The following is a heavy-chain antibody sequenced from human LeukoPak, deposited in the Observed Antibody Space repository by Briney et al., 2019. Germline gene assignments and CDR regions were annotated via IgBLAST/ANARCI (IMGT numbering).Heavy chain of an antibody. Sequence: GGSLRLSCAASGFTFSSYEMNWVRQAPGKGLEWVSYISSSGSTIYYADSVKGRFTISRDNAKNSLYLQMNSLRAEDTAVYYCARDLGTPSAYWGQGTLVTVSS. V-gene: IGHV3-48*03. J-gene: IGHJ4*02. D-gene: IGHD1-1*01. CDR3: ARDLGTPSAY. CDR1: GFTFSSYE. CDR2: ISSSGSTI.